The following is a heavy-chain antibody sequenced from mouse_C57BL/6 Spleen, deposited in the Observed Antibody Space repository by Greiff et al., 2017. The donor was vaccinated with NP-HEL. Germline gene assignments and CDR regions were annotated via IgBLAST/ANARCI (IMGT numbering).Heavy chain of an antibody. J-gene: IGHJ1*03. Sequence: QVQLQQPGAELVRPGSSVKLSCKASGYTFTSYWMHWVKQRPIQGLEWIGNIDPSDSETHYNQKFKDKATLTVDKSSSTAYRQLSSLTSEDSAVYYCARSGYYGSSPYWYFDVWGTGTTVTVSS. CDR3: ARSGYYGSSPYWYFDV. CDR1: GYTFTSYW. V-gene: IGHV1-52*01. D-gene: IGHD1-1*01. CDR2: IDPSDSET.